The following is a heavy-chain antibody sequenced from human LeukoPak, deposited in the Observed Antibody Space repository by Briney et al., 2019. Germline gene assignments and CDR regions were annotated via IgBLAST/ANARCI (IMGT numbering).Heavy chain of an antibody. D-gene: IGHD3-10*01. CDR3: ARQVEWFGELSSGYYFDY. V-gene: IGHV5-51*01. J-gene: IGHJ4*02. Sequence: GESLKISCKGSGYSFTSYWIGWVRQMPGKGLEWMGIIYPGDSDTRYSPSFQGQVTISADKSISTAYLQWSSLKASDTAMYYCARQVEWFGELSSGYYFDYWGQGTLITVSS. CDR2: IYPGDSDT. CDR1: GYSFTSYW.